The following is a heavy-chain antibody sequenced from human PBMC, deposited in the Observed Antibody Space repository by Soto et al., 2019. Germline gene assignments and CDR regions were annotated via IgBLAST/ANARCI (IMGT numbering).Heavy chain of an antibody. CDR3: ARDEAVAGSYYYYYGMDV. V-gene: IGHV1-2*02. CDR1: GYTFTGYY. J-gene: IGHJ6*02. Sequence: ASVKVSCKASGYTFTGYYMHWVRQAPGQGLEWMGWINPNSGSTNYAQKFQGRVTMTRDTSISTAYMELSRLRSDDTAVYYCARDEAVAGSYYYYYGMDVWGQGTTVTVSS. D-gene: IGHD6-19*01. CDR2: INPNSGST.